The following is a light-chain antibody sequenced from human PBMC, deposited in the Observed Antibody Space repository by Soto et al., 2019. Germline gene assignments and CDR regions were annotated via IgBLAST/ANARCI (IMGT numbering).Light chain of an antibody. V-gene: IGKV3-15*01. Sequence: EIVMTQSPATLSVSPGERATLSCRASQSVSSNLAWYQQKPGQAPRLLICGASTRATGIPARFSGSGSGTEFTLTISSLKSEDFAVYYCQQYKNRPPRYTVGQGTKLEIK. J-gene: IGKJ2*01. CDR3: QQYKNRPPRYT. CDR1: QSVSSN. CDR2: GAS.